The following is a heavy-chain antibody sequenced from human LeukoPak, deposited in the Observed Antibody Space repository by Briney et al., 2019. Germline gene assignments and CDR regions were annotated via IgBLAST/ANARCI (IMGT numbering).Heavy chain of an antibody. V-gene: IGHV4-39*01. CDR2: IYYSGST. Sequence: PSETLSLTCTVSGGSISSSSYYWGWIRQPAGKGLEWIGSIYYSGSTYYNPSLKSRVTISVDTSKNQFSLKLSSVTAADTAVYYCARRVVRAAAGGYYFDYWGQGTLVTVSS. CDR3: ARRVVRAAAGGYYFDY. J-gene: IGHJ4*02. D-gene: IGHD6-13*01. CDR1: GGSISSSSYY.